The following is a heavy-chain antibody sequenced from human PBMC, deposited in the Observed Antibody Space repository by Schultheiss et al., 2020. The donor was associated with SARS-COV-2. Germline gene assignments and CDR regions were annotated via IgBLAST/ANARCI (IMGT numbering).Heavy chain of an antibody. V-gene: IGHV3-23*03. Sequence: GGSLRLSCAASGFTFTTYAMTWVRQAPGKGLEWVSVIYSGGSTYYADSVKGRFTISRDNSKNTLSLQMNSLRAEDTALYYCAKSPQSGLMEYFDYWGRGTLVTVSS. D-gene: IGHD3-22*01. J-gene: IGHJ4*02. CDR1: GFTFTTYA. CDR2: IYSGGST. CDR3: AKSPQSGLMEYFDY.